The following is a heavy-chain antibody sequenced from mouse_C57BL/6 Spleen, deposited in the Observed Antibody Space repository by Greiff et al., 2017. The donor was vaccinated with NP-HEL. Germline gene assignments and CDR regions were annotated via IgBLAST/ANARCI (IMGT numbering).Heavy chain of an antibody. Sequence: EVKLQQSGPELVKPGASVKISCKASGYTFTDYYMNWVKQSHGKSLEWIGDINPNNGGTSYNQKFKGKATLTVDKSSSTAYMELRSLTSEDSAVYYCASGHSGAMDYWGQGTSVTVSS. V-gene: IGHV1-26*01. J-gene: IGHJ4*01. CDR3: ASGHSGAMDY. CDR2: INPNNGGT. D-gene: IGHD3-1*01. CDR1: GYTFTDYY.